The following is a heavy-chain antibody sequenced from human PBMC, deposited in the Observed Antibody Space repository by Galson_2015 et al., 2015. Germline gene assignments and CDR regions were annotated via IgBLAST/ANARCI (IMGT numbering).Heavy chain of an antibody. CDR3: AKRTGGGWYAARGAFDI. CDR2: ISWNSGSI. V-gene: IGHV3-9*01. J-gene: IGHJ3*02. D-gene: IGHD6-19*01. CDR1: GFTFDDYA. Sequence: SLRLSCAASGFTFDDYAMHWVRQAPGKGLEWVSGISWNSGSIGYADSVKGRFTISRDNAKNSLYLQMNSLRAEDTALYYCAKRTGGGWYAARGAFDIWGQGTMVTVSS.